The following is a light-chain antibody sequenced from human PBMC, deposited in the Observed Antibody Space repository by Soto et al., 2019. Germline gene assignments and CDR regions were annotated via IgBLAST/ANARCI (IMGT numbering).Light chain of an antibody. J-gene: IGKJ3*01. V-gene: IGKV3-15*01. Sequence: EIVMTQSPATLSVSPGEGATLSCRASQGIGDTLAWYQQKPGQTPRLLIYDTSIRATGVPARFSGSRSGAEFTLTISSLQSEDFATYYCQYHDDHFGPGTKVDIK. CDR3: QYHDDH. CDR1: QGIGDT. CDR2: DTS.